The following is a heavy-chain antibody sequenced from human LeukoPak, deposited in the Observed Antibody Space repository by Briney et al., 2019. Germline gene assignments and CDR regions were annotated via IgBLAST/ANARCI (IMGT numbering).Heavy chain of an antibody. CDR1: GFTFRSYG. CDR3: TTLSYVGGY. D-gene: IGHD3-10*02. CDR2: SKSQTDGGTT. V-gene: IGHV3-15*01. J-gene: IGHJ4*02. Sequence: GGSLRLSCAASGFTFRSYGMHWVRQAPGKVLEWIGRSKSQTDGGTTDYAAPVKGRFTISRDDSKNTVYLQMNSLRTDDTAVYYCTTLSYVGGYWGQGTLVTVSS.